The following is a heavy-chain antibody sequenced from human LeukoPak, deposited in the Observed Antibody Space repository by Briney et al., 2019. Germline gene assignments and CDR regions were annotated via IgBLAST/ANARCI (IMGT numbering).Heavy chain of an antibody. D-gene: IGHD1-26*01. CDR2: ISYDGSNK. CDR3: ARDGRWDDAFDI. V-gene: IGHV3-30*04. Sequence: GGSLGLSCAASGFTFSSYAMHWVRQAPGKGLEWVAVISYDGSNKYYADSVKGRFTISRDNSKNTLYLQMNSLRAEDTAVYYCARDGRWDDAFDIWGQGTMVTVSS. CDR1: GFTFSSYA. J-gene: IGHJ3*02.